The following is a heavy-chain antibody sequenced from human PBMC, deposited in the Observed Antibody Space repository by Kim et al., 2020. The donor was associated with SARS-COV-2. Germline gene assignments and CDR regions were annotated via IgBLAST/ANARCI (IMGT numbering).Heavy chain of an antibody. J-gene: IGHJ4*02. Sequence: GGTLRLSCVDSGILFGTYGMHWVRQAPGKGLEWVAVVSSDGSATYYADLLKGRFTISRDNSKNTPHLQMNSLRVEDTAQYYCASNRGYNYGIIDYWGQGT. D-gene: IGHD5-18*01. V-gene: IGHV3-30*03. CDR3: ASNRGYNYGIIDY. CDR2: VSSDGSAT. CDR1: GILFGTYG.